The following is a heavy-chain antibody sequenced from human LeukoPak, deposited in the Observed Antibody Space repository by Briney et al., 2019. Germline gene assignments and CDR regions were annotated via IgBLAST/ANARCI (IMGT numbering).Heavy chain of an antibody. J-gene: IGHJ4*02. CDR1: GFTFSSYW. V-gene: IGHV3-7*03. CDR3: AREFTYYYGSGTPATGDY. Sequence: GGSLRLSCAASGFTFSSYWMSWVRQAPGKGLQWVANIKQDGSEKYYVDSVKGRFTISRDNAKSSLYLQMNSLRAEDTAVYYCAREFTYYYGSGTPATGDYWGQGTLVTVSS. D-gene: IGHD3-10*01. CDR2: IKQDGSEK.